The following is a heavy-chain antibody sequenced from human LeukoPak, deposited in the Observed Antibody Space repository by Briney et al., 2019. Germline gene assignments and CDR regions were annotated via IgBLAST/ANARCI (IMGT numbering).Heavy chain of an antibody. CDR1: GFAFSTYS. D-gene: IGHD6-13*01. J-gene: IGHJ4*02. CDR2: ISRNSRYI. V-gene: IGHV3-21*06. CDR3: ARVAEAAAFDS. Sequence: GGSLRLSCAASGFAFSTYSMNWVRQAPGKGLEWVSSISRNSRYIYCADSMRGRFTISRDNAKNSLYLQMNSLKPEDTAVYYCARVAEAAAFDSWGQGNLVTVSS.